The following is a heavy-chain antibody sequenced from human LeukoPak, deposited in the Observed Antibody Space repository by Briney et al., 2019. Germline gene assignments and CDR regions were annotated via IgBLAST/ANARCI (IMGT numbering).Heavy chain of an antibody. J-gene: IGHJ4*02. V-gene: IGHV4-34*01. CDR2: INHSGST. D-gene: IGHD1-14*01. Sequence: PSETLSLTCAVYGGSFSGYYWSWIRQPPGKGLEWIGEINHSGSTNYNPSLKSRVTISVDTSKNQFSLKLSPVTAADTAVYYCASGTTDYWGQGTLVTVSS. CDR3: ASGTTDY. CDR1: GGSFSGYY.